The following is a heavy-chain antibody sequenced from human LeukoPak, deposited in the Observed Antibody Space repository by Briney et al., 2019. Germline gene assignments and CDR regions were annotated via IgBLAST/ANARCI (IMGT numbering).Heavy chain of an antibody. CDR1: GFTVSSNY. J-gene: IGHJ6*02. D-gene: IGHD6-19*01. V-gene: IGHV3-66*01. CDR2: IYSGGNT. CDR3: ARAVRGWSLGYYYYGMDV. Sequence: GGSLRLSCAASGFTVSSNYMSWVRQAPGKGLEWVSVIYSGGNTYYADSVKGRFTISRDNSKNTLYLQMNSLRAEDTAVYYCARAVRGWSLGYYYYGMDVWGQGTTVTVSS.